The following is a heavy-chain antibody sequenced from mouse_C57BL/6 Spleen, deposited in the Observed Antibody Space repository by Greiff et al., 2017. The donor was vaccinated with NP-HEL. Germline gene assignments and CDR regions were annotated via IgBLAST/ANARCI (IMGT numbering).Heavy chain of an antibody. J-gene: IGHJ4*01. V-gene: IGHV1-4*01. D-gene: IGHD1-1*01. CDR1: GYTFTSYT. CDR2: INPSSGYT. CDR3: ARDGRSHEGAMDY. Sequence: QVQLQQSGAELARPGASVKMSCKASGYTFTSYTMHWVKQRPGQGLEWIGYINPSSGYTKYNQKFKDKATLTADKSSSTAYMQLSSLTSEDSAVYYCARDGRSHEGAMDYWGQGTSVTVSS.